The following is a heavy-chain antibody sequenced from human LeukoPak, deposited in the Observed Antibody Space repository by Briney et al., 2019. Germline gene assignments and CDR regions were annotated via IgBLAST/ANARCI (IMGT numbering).Heavy chain of an antibody. D-gene: IGHD6-19*01. CDR1: GFTFSSYA. V-gene: IGHV3-30-3*01. Sequence: GGSLRLSCSASGFTFSSYAMHWVRQAPGKGLEWVAVISYDGSNKYYADSVKGRFTISRDNSKNTLYLQMNSLRAEDTAVYYSARGIAVAGQHDDFQHWGQGTLVTVSS. J-gene: IGHJ1*01. CDR3: ARGIAVAGQHDDFQH. CDR2: ISYDGSNK.